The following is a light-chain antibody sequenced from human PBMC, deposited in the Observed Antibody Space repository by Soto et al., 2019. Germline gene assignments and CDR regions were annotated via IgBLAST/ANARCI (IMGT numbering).Light chain of an antibody. Sequence: DIQMTQSPSSLSASVGDRVTITCRASQGISSYLNWYQQKPGKAPKLLIYGASNLETGVPSRFSGSGSGTDFTFTISSLQPEDIATYYCQQYDSVPLTFGGGTKVDIK. CDR1: QGISSY. CDR2: GAS. J-gene: IGKJ4*01. CDR3: QQYDSVPLT. V-gene: IGKV1-33*01.